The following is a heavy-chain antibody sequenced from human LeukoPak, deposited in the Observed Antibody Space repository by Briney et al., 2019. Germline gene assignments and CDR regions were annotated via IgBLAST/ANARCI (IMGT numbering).Heavy chain of an antibody. J-gene: IGHJ5*02. CDR1: GGSISGYY. CDR2: IYYTGST. D-gene: IGHD3-10*01. Sequence: SETLSLTCTVSGGSISGYYWNWIRQPPGKGLEWIGYIYYTGSTNYNPSLKSRVTMSVDTSKNQFSLKLSSVTAADTAVYYCASSGSRRNWFDPWGQGTLVTVSS. V-gene: IGHV4-59*01. CDR3: ASSGSRRNWFDP.